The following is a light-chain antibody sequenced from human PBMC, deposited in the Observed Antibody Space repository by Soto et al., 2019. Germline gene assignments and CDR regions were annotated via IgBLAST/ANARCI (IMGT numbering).Light chain of an antibody. V-gene: IGKV1-5*03. Sequence: DIQMTQSPSTLSASMGDTVTITCRASQSISSWLAWYQHKPGKAPKLLIYQASILHSEVPSRFSGSGSGTDFTLTISGLQPDDFATYYCQQYNNNYRLWTFGQGTKVEIK. CDR3: QQYNNNYRLWT. J-gene: IGKJ1*01. CDR2: QAS. CDR1: QSISSW.